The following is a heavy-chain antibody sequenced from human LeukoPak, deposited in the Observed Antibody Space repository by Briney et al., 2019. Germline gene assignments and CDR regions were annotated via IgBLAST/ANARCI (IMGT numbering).Heavy chain of an antibody. CDR3: ASLNDYSNSNFDY. Sequence: SETLSLTCTVSGGSISSSSYYWGWIRQPPGKGLEWTGSIYYSGSTYYNPSLKSRVTISVDTSKNQFSLKLSSVTAADTAVYYCASLNDYSNSNFDYWGQGTLVTVSS. CDR1: GGSISSSSYY. CDR2: IYYSGST. D-gene: IGHD4-11*01. J-gene: IGHJ4*02. V-gene: IGHV4-39*01.